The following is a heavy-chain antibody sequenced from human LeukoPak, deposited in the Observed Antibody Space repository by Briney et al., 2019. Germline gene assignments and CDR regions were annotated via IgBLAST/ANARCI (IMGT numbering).Heavy chain of an antibody. D-gene: IGHD1-26*01. CDR1: GGSISSYY. V-gene: IGHV4-4*07. J-gene: IGHJ3*02. Sequence: SETLSLTCTVSGGSISSYYWSWIRQPAGKGLEWIGRIYTSGSTNYNPSLKSRVTMSVDTSKNQFSLKLSSVTAADTAAYYCAAKWELGGVGAFDIWGQGTMVTVSS. CDR2: IYTSGST. CDR3: AAKWELGGVGAFDI.